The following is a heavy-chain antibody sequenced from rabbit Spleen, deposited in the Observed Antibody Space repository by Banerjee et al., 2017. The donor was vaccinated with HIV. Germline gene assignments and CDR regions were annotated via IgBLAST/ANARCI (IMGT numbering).Heavy chain of an antibody. CDR2: IGAGTGTT. V-gene: IGHV1S45*01. Sequence: EQLEESGGGLVKPEGSLTLTCKASGVSLSDKDVMCWVRQAPGKGLEWIGCIGAGTGTTYYASWAKGRFTISKTSSTTVTLQMTSLTAADAASYFCASAYSDIYFNLWGPGTLVTVS. J-gene: IGHJ4*01. D-gene: IGHD6-1*01. CDR3: ASAYSDIYFNL. CDR1: GVSLSDKDV.